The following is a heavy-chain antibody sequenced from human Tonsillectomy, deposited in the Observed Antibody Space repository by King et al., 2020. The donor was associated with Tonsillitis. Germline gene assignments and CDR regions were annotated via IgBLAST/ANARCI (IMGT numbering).Heavy chain of an antibody. CDR3: ARGLYYFDY. V-gene: IGHV1-18*01. J-gene: IGHJ4*01. CDR2: ISPYNSNT. Sequence: QLVQSGAEVKKPGASVEVSCKASGYTFTTFGISWVRQAPGQGLEWLGWISPYNSNTNYAQKLQGRVTMTTDTSTNTAYMDLRSLRSDDTAIYYCARGLYYFDYWGHGTLVTVSS. CDR1: GYTFTTFG.